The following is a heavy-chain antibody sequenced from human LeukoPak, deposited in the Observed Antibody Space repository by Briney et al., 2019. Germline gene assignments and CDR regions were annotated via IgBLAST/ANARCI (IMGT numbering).Heavy chain of an antibody. CDR3: ARDHAAAGTVDY. Sequence: GSSVKVSCKASGGTFSSYAISWVRQAPGQGLEWMGGIIPIFGTANYAQKFQGRVTITADESTSTAYMELSSLRSEDTAVYYCARDHAAAGTVDYWGQGTLVTVSS. V-gene: IGHV1-69*01. D-gene: IGHD6-13*01. CDR1: GGTFSSYA. J-gene: IGHJ4*02. CDR2: IIPIFGTA.